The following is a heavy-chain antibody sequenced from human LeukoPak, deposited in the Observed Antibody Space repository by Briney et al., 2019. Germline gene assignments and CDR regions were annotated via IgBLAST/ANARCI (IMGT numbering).Heavy chain of an antibody. CDR2: FSAYNGNT. J-gene: IGHJ4*02. CDR1: GYTFTSYG. D-gene: IGHD6-19*01. CDR3: AREWYSSGWYPDYYFDY. Sequence: ASVKVSCKASGYTFTSYGISWVRQAPGQGLEWMGWFSAYNGNTNYAQKLQGRVTMTTDTSTSTAYMELRSLRSDDTAVYYCAREWYSSGWYPDYYFDYWGQGTLVTVSS. V-gene: IGHV1-18*01.